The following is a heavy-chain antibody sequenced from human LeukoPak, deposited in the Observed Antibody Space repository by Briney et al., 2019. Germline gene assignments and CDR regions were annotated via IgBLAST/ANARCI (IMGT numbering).Heavy chain of an antibody. Sequence: GGSLRLSCAASGFTFSSYWMSWVRQAPGKGLEWVANIKQDGSEKYYVDSVKGRFTISRDNAKNSLYLQMNSLRAEDTAVYYCARDGVDLVRGRWYYGMDVWGQGTTVTVSS. J-gene: IGHJ6*02. CDR3: ARDGVDLVRGRWYYGMDV. CDR1: GFTFSSYW. CDR2: IKQDGSEK. D-gene: IGHD3-3*01. V-gene: IGHV3-7*01.